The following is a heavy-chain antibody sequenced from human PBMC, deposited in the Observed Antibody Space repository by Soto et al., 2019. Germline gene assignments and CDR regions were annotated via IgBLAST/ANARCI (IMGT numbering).Heavy chain of an antibody. D-gene: IGHD2-15*01. J-gene: IGHJ6*02. CDR2: ISGKNGNT. V-gene: IGHV1-18*04. CDR1: GYTFISHG. Sequence: QVQLVQSGVEVKKPGASVKVSCKASGYTFISHGISWVRQAPGQGLEWMGWISGKNGNTNYAQKLQGRVTLTTDTYTSTAYMELRSLRSDATAVYYCARVSSSIVVVPDYGMDVWGQGTTVTVAS. CDR3: ARVSSSIVVVPDYGMDV.